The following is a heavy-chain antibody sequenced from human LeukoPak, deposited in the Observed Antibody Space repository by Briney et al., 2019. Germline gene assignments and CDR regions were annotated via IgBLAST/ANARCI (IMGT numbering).Heavy chain of an antibody. CDR2: INPSGGST. CDR3: ARDSSRGYYGSGSYNPGY. Sequence: GASVKVSCKASGYTFTSYYMHWVRQAPGQGLEWMGIINPSGGSTSYAQKFQGRVTMTRDMSTSTVYMELSSLRSEDTAVYYCARDSSRGYYGSGSYNPGYWGQGTLVTVSS. D-gene: IGHD3-10*01. V-gene: IGHV1-46*01. J-gene: IGHJ4*02. CDR1: GYTFTSYY.